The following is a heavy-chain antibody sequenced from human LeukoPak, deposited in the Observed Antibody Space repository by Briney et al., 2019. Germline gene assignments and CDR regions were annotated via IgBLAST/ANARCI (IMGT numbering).Heavy chain of an antibody. Sequence: GASVKVSCKASGYTFTSYYMHWVRQAPGQGLEWMGRIIPILGIANYAQKFQGRVTITADKSTSTAYMELSSLRSEDTAVYYCAGPTTDTSYYYYGMDVWGQGTTVTVSS. J-gene: IGHJ6*02. CDR1: GYTFTSYY. D-gene: IGHD1-1*01. CDR2: IIPILGIA. CDR3: AGPTTDTSYYYYGMDV. V-gene: IGHV1-69*02.